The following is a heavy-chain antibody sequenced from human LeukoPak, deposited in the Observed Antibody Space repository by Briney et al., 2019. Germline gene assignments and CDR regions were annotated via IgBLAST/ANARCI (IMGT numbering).Heavy chain of an antibody. CDR3: ARSAVKGVSSSWYARGAYFDY. CDR1: GFTFSSYG. Sequence: GGSLRLSCAASGFTFSSYGMNWVRQAPGKGLEWVSSISSSSSYIYYADSVKGRFTISRDNAKNSLYLQVNSLRAEDTAVYYCARSAVKGVSSSWYARGAYFDYWGQGTLVTVSS. V-gene: IGHV3-21*01. J-gene: IGHJ4*02. D-gene: IGHD6-13*01. CDR2: ISSSSSYI.